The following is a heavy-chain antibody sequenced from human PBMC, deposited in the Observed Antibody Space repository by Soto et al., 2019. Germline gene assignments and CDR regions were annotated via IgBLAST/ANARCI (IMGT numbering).Heavy chain of an antibody. V-gene: IGHV4-28*01. CDR3: ARREIQGPIDY. CDR2: IYYSGTT. CDR1: GYSISSNNW. J-gene: IGHJ4*02. Sequence: PSETLSLTCAVSGYSISSNNWGGWIRQPPGKGLEWIGYIYYSGTTYYNPSLKSRVTMSVDTSKNQFSLKLTSVTAVDTAVYYCARREIQGPIDYWGQGTLVTVSS. D-gene: IGHD1-26*01.